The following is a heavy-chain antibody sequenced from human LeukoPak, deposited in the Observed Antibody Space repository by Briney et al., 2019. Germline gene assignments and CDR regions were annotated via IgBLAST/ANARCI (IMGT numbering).Heavy chain of an antibody. J-gene: IGHJ4*02. CDR2: INEDGSNK. CDR3: TRVIVAVPGYFDYFDF. CDR1: GFSFSNHY. V-gene: IGHV3-7*01. D-gene: IGHD6-19*01. Sequence: SGGSLRLSCTASGFSFSNHYMRWIRQAPGKGLEWVANINEDGSNKWHLGSVKGRFTVSRDNARNSLYLQMNSLRVEDTAVYYCTRVIVAVPGYFDYFDFWGQGGLVTVSS.